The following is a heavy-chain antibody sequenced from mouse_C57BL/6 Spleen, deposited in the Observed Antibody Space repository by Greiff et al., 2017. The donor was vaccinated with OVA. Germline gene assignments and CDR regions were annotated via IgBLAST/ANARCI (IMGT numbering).Heavy chain of an antibody. CDR2: ISYDGSN. V-gene: IGHV3-6*01. CDR3: ARGDYGSSPFAY. CDR1: GYSITSGYY. Sequence: EVKLQESGPGLVKPSQSLSLTCSVTGYSITSGYYWTWIRQFPGNKLEWMGYISYDGSNNYNPSLKNRISITRDTSKNQFFLKLNSVTTEDTATYYCARGDYGSSPFAYWGQGTLVTVSA. J-gene: IGHJ3*01. D-gene: IGHD1-1*01.